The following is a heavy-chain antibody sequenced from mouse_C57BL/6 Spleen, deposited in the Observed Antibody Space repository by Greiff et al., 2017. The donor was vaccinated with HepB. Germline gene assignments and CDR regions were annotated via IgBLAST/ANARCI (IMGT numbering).Heavy chain of an antibody. CDR1: GYTFTSYG. Sequence: VQLQESGAELARPGASVKLSCKASGYTFTSYGISWVKQRTGQGLEWIGEIYPRSGNTYYNEKFKGKATLTADKSSSTAYMELRSLTSEDSAVYFCASRTGTSFAYWGQGTLVTVSA. CDR3: ASRTGTSFAY. V-gene: IGHV1-81*01. CDR2: IYPRSGNT. J-gene: IGHJ3*01. D-gene: IGHD4-1*01.